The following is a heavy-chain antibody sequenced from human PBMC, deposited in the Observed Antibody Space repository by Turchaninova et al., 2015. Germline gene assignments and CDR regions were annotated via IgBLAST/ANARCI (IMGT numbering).Heavy chain of an antibody. CDR3: ASRPDTSLLFFFDY. Sequence: QVQLVQSADEVKKPGAAVKVSCKASGPTFPGYYIHRVRQAPGQGLEGMGWSHPKSGGTNYAQKFQGRVTLTRDTSIHTAYMELSGLTFDDTALYYCASRPDTSLLFFFDYWGQGTLVTVSS. CDR2: SHPKSGGT. CDR1: GPTFPGYY. D-gene: IGHD3-3*01. J-gene: IGHJ4*02. V-gene: IGHV1-2*02.